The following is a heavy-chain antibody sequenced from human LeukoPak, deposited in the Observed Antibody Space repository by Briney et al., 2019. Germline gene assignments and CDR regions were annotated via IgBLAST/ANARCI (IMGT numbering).Heavy chain of an antibody. CDR3: ARMAMGDYVRFPNDY. J-gene: IGHJ4*02. D-gene: IGHD4-17*01. CDR2: ISAGGGRT. Sequence: PGGSLRLSCAAAGFTFSSYAIRWVSQAPRKGLEWVSAISAGGGRTYYADSVKGRFPISRDNSKKTLYMQMNGLRAEDTALYDCARMAMGDYVRFPNDYWGQGTLVTVSS. V-gene: IGHV3-23*01. CDR1: GFTFSSYA.